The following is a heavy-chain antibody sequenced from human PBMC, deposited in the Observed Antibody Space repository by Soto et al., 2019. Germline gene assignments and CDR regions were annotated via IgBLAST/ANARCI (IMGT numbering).Heavy chain of an antibody. CDR1: GFSLSDARMG. V-gene: IGHV2-26*01. CDR3: ARIRGGYDYFDY. D-gene: IGHD6-13*01. CDR2: IFDIDEQ. Sequence: QVTLKESGPVPVKPTETLTLTCTVSGFSLSDARMGVSWIRQPPGKALEWLAHIFDIDEQSYTTSLKSRLTISKDTSKSQVLLTMTNMDPVDTATYYCARIRGGYDYFDYWGLGTLFTVSS. J-gene: IGHJ4*02.